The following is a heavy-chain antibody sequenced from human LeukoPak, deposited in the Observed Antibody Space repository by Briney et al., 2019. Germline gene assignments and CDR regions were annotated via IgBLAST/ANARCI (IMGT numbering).Heavy chain of an antibody. J-gene: IGHJ5*02. D-gene: IGHD6-6*01. CDR3: ARDSSGPWFDP. CDR1: GFTFSNYG. CDR2: IWYDGSDK. V-gene: IGHV3-33*01. Sequence: GRSLRLSCAASGFTFSNYGMHWVRQAPGKGLEWVAVIWYDGSDKYHADSVKGRFTISRDNSKNTLYLQMNSLRVEDTAVYYCARDSSGPWFDPWGQGTLVTVSS.